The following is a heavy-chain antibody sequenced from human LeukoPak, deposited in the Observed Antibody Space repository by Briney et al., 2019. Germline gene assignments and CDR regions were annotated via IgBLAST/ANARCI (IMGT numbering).Heavy chain of an antibody. J-gene: IGHJ5*02. Sequence: PSETLSLTCTVSGASISNYYWSWTRQPPGKLLKWIGYIHNTGRTNYNPSLKSRVTISADTSKNQFSLRLSSVTAADTAIYYCARYAATGGPNWFDPWGPGTLVTVSS. D-gene: IGHD2-15*01. CDR2: IHNTGRT. V-gene: IGHV4-59*01. CDR1: GASISNYY. CDR3: ARYAATGGPNWFDP.